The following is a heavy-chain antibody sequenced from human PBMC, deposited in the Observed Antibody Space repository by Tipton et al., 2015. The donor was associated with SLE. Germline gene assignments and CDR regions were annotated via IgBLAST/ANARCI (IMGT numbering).Heavy chain of an antibody. V-gene: IGHV4-4*07. CDR1: GGSISSYY. J-gene: IGHJ6*02. CDR2: IYTSGST. D-gene: IGHD5-12*01. Sequence: LRLSCTVSGGSISSYYWSWIRQPAGKGLEWIGRIYTSGSTNYNPSLKSRVTMSVDTSKNQFSLKLSSVTAADTAVYYCARARGRGYDGDYYYYGMDVWGQGTTVTVSS. CDR3: ARARGRGYDGDYYYYGMDV.